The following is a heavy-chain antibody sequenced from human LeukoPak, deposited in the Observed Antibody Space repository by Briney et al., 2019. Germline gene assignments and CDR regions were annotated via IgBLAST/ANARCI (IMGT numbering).Heavy chain of an antibody. V-gene: IGHV4-34*01. D-gene: IGHD2-8*01. CDR2: INHRGST. CDR1: GGSFSGYY. J-gene: IGHJ4*02. CDR3: ARESYCSNGVCSPGNFDF. Sequence: SETLSLTCGVNGGSFSGYYRSWIRQSPGKGLEWIGEINHRGSTSYNPSLQSRVIISVDTSKNHFSLKLTSLTAADTAVYYCARESYCSNGVCSPGNFDFWGQGTLVTVSS.